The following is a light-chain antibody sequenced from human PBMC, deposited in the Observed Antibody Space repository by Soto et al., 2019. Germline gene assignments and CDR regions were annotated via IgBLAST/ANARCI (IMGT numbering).Light chain of an antibody. CDR2: AAS. CDR3: QQLNSYPWT. CDR1: QAISCY. V-gene: IGKV1-9*01. J-gene: IGKJ1*01. Sequence: DIQLTQSPSFLSASVGDRVTITCQASQAISCYLAWFQQRPGKAPKVLIYAASTLQSGVPSRFSGSGSGTEFTLTISSLQPEDFATYFCQQLNSYPWTFGQGTKVEIK.